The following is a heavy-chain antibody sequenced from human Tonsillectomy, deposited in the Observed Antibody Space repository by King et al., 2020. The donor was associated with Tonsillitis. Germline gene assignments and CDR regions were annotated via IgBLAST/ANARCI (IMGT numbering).Heavy chain of an antibody. D-gene: IGHD6-6*01. V-gene: IGHV3-21*01. CDR1: GFTFSNYN. J-gene: IGHJ6*03. CDR3: ARVARPPYYYHYMDV. CDR2: ISSTSSYI. Sequence: VQLVESGGGLVKPGGSLRLSCAASGFTFSNYNMNWVRQAPGKGLEWVSFISSTSSYIYYADSMKGRFTISRDNAKNSLYRKMNSLGAEDTAVYYCARVARPPYYYHYMDVWGKGTTVTVSS.